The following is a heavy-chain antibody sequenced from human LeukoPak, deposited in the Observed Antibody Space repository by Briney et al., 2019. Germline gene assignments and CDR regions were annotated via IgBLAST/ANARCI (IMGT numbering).Heavy chain of an antibody. J-gene: IGHJ3*02. CDR2: ISYDGSNK. CDR1: GFTFRNYG. CDR3: AKVRYFGPSAFDI. V-gene: IGHV3-30*18. Sequence: QPGRSLRLSCAASGFTFRNYGMHWVRQAPGKGLDWVAVISYDGSNKYYADSVKGRFTISRDNSKNTLYLQMNSLRAEDTAVYYCAKVRYFGPSAFDIWGQGTMVTVSS. D-gene: IGHD3-9*01.